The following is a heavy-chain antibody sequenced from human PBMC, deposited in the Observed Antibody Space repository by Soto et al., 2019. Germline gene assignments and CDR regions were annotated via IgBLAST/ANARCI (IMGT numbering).Heavy chain of an antibody. CDR1: GFTFSSNA. V-gene: IGHV3-64D*06. CDR2: ISSNGGST. Sequence: GGSLRLSCSASGFTFSSNAMHWVRQAPGKGLEYVSAISSNGGSTYYADSVKGSFTISRDNSKNTLYLQMSSLRAEDTAVYYCVKDRKGWLQPYFDNWGQGTLVTVSS. CDR3: VKDRKGWLQPYFDN. J-gene: IGHJ4*02. D-gene: IGHD5-12*01.